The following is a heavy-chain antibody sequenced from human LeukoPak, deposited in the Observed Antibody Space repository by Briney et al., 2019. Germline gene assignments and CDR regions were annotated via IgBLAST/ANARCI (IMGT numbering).Heavy chain of an antibody. CDR3: ARYYYDTSSVFDV. Sequence: ASAKVSCKDSGYTSTDYYMHWVRQAPGQGLEWMGWINPNSGGTNYAQKFKGRVTMTRDTSISTAYMELSRLRSDDTAVYYCARYYYDTSSVFDVWGQGTRVTVSS. CDR1: GYTSTDYY. D-gene: IGHD3-22*01. CDR2: INPNSGGT. V-gene: IGHV1-2*02. J-gene: IGHJ3*01.